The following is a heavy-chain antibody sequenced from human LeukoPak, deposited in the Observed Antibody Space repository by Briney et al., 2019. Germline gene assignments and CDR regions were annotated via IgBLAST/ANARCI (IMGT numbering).Heavy chain of an antibody. V-gene: IGHV1-2*02. D-gene: IGHD3-3*01. CDR1: GYTFTAYY. Sequence: GASVKVSCKASGYTFTAYYLYWVRQAPGQGLEWMGWIHPDSGDTAYAQKFLGRVTLTRDTSISTAYMEVDRLRSDDTAIYYCARDPGRFERDFWGQGTLVTVSS. CDR3: ARDPGRFERDF. J-gene: IGHJ4*02. CDR2: IHPDSGDT.